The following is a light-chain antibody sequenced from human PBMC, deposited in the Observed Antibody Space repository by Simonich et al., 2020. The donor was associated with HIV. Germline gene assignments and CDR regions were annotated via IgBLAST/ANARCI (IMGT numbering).Light chain of an antibody. V-gene: IGKV2D-29*02. CDR2: AGS. J-gene: IGKJ1*01. Sequence: DIVLTQTPLSLSVTPGQPASISCSSSQTLLHTDGKAFLYWYLQKPGQSPRLLIYAGSNRSSGVPDRFSGSGSGTHFTLKISRGEAEDVGVYYCMQSIQHPKTFGHGTKVEIK. CDR3: MQSIQHPKT. CDR1: QTLLHTDGKAF.